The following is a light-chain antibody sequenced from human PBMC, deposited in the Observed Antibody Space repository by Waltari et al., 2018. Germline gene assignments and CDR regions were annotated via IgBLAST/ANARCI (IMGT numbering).Light chain of an antibody. CDR2: DVN. V-gene: IGLV2-11*01. CDR3: CSFAGSPPYV. J-gene: IGLJ1*01. CDR1: IRAVGGYDS. Sequence: QSALTQPRSVSGSPGQSVTISCTGTIRAVGGYDSVSWYQQHPGKAPKLMIYDVNKRPSGVPDRLSGSKSGNTAFLTISGLQGEDEADYYCCSFAGSPPYVFGTGTKVTVL.